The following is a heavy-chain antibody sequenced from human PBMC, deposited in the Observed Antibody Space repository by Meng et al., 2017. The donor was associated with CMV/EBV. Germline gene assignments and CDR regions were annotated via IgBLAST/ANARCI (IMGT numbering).Heavy chain of an antibody. Sequence: LSLTCAASGFTFSSYAMHWVRQAPGKGLEWVAVISYDGSNKYYADSVKGRFTISRDNSKNTLYLQMNSLRAEDTAVYYCAKDPISNLPYYFDYWGQGTLVTVSS. V-gene: IGHV3-30*04. D-gene: IGHD4/OR15-4a*01. CDR2: ISYDGSNK. CDR1: GFTFSSYA. J-gene: IGHJ4*02. CDR3: AKDPISNLPYYFDY.